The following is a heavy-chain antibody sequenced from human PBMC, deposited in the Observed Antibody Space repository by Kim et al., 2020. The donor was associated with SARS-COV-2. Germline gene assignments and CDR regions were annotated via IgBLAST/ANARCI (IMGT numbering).Heavy chain of an antibody. D-gene: IGHD3-16*01. CDR2: IYYSGST. Sequence: SETLSLTCTVSGGSISSSSYYWGWIRQPPGKGLEWIGSIYYSGSTYYNPSLKSRVTISVDTSKNQFSLKLSSVTAADTAVYYCATVYYDYVWGNYWGQGTLVTVSS. CDR1: GGSISSSSYY. J-gene: IGHJ4*02. V-gene: IGHV4-39*01. CDR3: ATVYYDYVWGNY.